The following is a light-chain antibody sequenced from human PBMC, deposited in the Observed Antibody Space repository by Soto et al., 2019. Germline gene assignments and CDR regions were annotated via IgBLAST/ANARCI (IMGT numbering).Light chain of an antibody. V-gene: IGKV3-20*01. CDR2: GTS. J-gene: IGKJ1*01. CDR1: QSVSSSY. Sequence: EIVLTQSPGTLSLSPGETATLSCMTSQSVSSSYLAWYQHKPGRAPRLLIDGTSSRATGIPDRFSGSRYGTDFTLTISRLEPADRAVYYCKQYGSLLTFRQGTKVDIK. CDR3: KQYGSLLT.